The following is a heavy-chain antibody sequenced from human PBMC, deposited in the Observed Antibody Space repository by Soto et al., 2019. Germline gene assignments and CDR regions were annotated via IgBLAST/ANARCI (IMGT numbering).Heavy chain of an antibody. D-gene: IGHD1-26*01. V-gene: IGHV1-8*01. J-gene: IGHJ4*02. CDR3: ARGVTAGVDY. CDR2: MEPSSGRT. CDR1: GYTFTSYD. Sequence: QVQLVQSGAEVKKPGASVKVSCKASGYTFTSYDINWVRQATGQGLEWMGWMEPSSGRTGYAQKFQGRVTMTRDTSINTAYMELSSLTSDDTAFYYCARGVTAGVDYWGQGTLVTVSS.